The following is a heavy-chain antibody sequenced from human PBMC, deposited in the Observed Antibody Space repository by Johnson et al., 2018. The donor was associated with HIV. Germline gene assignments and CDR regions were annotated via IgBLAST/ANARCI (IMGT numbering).Heavy chain of an antibody. Sequence: QVQLVESGGGLVKPGGSLRVSCAASGFTFSDYSMSWIRQAPGKGLEWVSYIRSSGSTIYYADSVKGRFTISSDSAKNSLYLQMNSLRAEDTALYYCARGRHSSGYYTAAFDIWGQGTMVTVSS. CDR1: GFTFSDYS. V-gene: IGHV3-11*01. CDR2: IRSSGSTI. D-gene: IGHD3-22*01. CDR3: ARGRHSSGYYTAAFDI. J-gene: IGHJ3*02.